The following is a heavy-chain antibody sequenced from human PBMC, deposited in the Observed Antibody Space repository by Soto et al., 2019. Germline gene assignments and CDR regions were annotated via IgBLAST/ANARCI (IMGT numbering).Heavy chain of an antibody. V-gene: IGHV1-69*12. CDR3: ARGGRGYSYGTHRDPFDY. Sequence: QVQLVQSGAEVKKPGSSVKVSCKASGGTFSSYAISWVRQAPGQGLEWMGGIIPIFGTANYAQKFQGRVTITADESTSTAYMELSSLRSEDTAVYYCARGGRGYSYGTHRDPFDYWGQGTLVTVSS. J-gene: IGHJ4*02. D-gene: IGHD5-18*01. CDR2: IIPIFGTA. CDR1: GGTFSSYA.